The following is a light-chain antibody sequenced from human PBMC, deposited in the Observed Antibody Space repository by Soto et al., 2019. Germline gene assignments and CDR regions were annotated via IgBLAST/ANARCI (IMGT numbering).Light chain of an antibody. CDR3: QQYNNWPPWT. CDR2: GAS. CDR1: QSVSSN. V-gene: IGKV3-15*01. J-gene: IGKJ1*01. Sequence: EIVMTQSPATLSVSPGERATLSCRASQSVSSNLAWYQQKPGQAPRLLIYGASTRATGIPARFSGSGSGTAFTHTISSLQSEDFAVYYCQQYNNWPPWTFGQGTKVEIK.